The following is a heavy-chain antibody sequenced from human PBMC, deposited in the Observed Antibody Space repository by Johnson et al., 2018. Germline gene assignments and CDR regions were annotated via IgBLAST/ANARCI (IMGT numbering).Heavy chain of an antibody. CDR1: GYNFPNYW. J-gene: IGHJ3*02. CDR3: ARQRSSGWYIMEAFDI. V-gene: IGHV5-51*03. Sequence: VQLVQSGAEVKKPGESLKISCRGSGYNFPNYWIGWVRQTSGKGLEWMGIAWVRQMPGKALELMGVMYAGVSDIRYSPSFEGQVTISVDTTINTAYLQWSSLKASDTAWYYCARQRSSGWYIMEAFDICGQGTLVTVSS. D-gene: IGHD6-19*01. CDR2: MYAGVSDI.